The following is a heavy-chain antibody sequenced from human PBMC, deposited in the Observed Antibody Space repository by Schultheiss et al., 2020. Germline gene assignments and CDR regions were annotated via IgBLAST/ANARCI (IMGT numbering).Heavy chain of an antibody. CDR1: GFTFSSYA. V-gene: IGHV3-23*01. J-gene: IGHJ4*02. D-gene: IGHD1-1*01. CDR3: ASQWGGQTGTPH. CDR2: IDDSGTVT. Sequence: GESLKISCAASGFTFSSYAMMWVRQAPGKGLEWVSTIDDSGTVTHYTDSVRGRFTISRDNSKNTLYLKMNSLRAEDTALYYCASQWGGQTGTPHWGQGTLVTVSS.